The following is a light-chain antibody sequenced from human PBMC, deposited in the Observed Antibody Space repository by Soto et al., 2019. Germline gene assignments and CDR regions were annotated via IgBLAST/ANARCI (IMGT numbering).Light chain of an antibody. CDR1: QGIYTW. CDR3: QQADSFPLT. CDR2: AAS. Sequence: DIKMTQSPSSVSASVGDRVTIACRASQGIYTWLAWYQQKPGKAPKLLIYAASNLQSGVPPRFSGSGSGTDFTLTISSVQPEDFATYFCQQADSFPLTFGGGTKVEIK. V-gene: IGKV1-12*01. J-gene: IGKJ4*01.